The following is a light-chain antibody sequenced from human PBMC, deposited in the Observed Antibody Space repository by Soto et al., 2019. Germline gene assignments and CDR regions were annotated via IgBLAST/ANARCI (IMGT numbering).Light chain of an antibody. V-gene: IGKV1-27*01. Sequence: DFQMTQSPSSLSASVGDRVTITCRASQDISDHLAWYQHKPGKVPKLLIYEASTLQSGVPSRFSGGGSGTDFTLTDSSLQPEDVATHYCQKYNRTPRTFGQGTKVEL. CDR1: QDISDH. CDR3: QKYNRTPRT. J-gene: IGKJ1*01. CDR2: EAS.